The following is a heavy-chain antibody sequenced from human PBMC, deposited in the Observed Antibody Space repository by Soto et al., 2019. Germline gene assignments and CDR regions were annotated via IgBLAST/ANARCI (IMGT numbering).Heavy chain of an antibody. V-gene: IGHV4-30-4*01. CDR3: ARDTYSGYDFGL. Sequence: QVQLRESGPGLVKPSQTLSLTCSVSGASVAGGSYYWSWVRQPPGKGLEWIGYIPSTGRTLYNPSLTSRGTISADTSKNQLSLQLTSVTAADTAVYYCARDTYSGYDFGLWGQGTLVTVSS. J-gene: IGHJ5*02. CDR1: GASVAGGSYY. D-gene: IGHD5-12*01. CDR2: IPSTGRT.